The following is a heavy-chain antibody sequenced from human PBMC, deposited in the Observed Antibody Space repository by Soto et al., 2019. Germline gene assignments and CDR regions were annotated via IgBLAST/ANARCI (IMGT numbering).Heavy chain of an antibody. CDR1: GGTFRSYA. CDR2: IIPIFGTE. V-gene: IGHV1-69*13. J-gene: IGHJ6*02. CDR3: ARGDHYYGMDV. D-gene: IGHD2-21*02. Sequence: GASVKVSCKASGGTFRSYAMIWVRQATGQGLEWMGGIIPIFGTENYAQKFQGRVTITADESTSTAYMELSSLRSEDTAVYYCARGDHYYGMDVWGQGTTVTVSS.